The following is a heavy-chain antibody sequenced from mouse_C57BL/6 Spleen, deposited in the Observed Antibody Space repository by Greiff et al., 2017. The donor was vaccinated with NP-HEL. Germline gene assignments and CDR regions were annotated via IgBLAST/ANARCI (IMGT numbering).Heavy chain of an antibody. V-gene: IGHV1-82*01. D-gene: IGHD3-1*01. CDR1: GYAFSSSW. J-gene: IGHJ4*01. CDR3: ADRDAMDY. Sequence: VQLKQSGPELVKPGASVKISCKASGYAFSSSWMNWVKQRPGQGLEWIGRIYPGDGDTNYNGKFKGKATLTADKSSSTAYMQLSSQTSEDSAVYFCADRDAMDYWGQGTSVTVSS. CDR2: IYPGDGDT.